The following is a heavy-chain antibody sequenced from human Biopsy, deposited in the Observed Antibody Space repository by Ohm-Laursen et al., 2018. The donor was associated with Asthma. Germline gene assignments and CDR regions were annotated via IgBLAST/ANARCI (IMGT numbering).Heavy chain of an antibody. J-gene: IGHJ4*02. CDR2: ISGSGRSA. D-gene: IGHD3-22*01. CDR1: GFNFTTYA. Sequence: GSLRLSCAASGFNFTTYAIAWIRQAPGRGLEWISAISGSGRSAYYADSVKGQFTISRDNAKNTVYPQMNSLRAEDTAVYYCARGDSSNWSHYYFDYWGQGTLVTVSS. V-gene: IGHV3-23*01. CDR3: ARGDSSNWSHYYFDY.